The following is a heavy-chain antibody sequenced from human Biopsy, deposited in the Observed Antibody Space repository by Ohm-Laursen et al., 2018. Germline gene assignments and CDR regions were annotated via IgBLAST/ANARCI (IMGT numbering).Heavy chain of an antibody. CDR1: GGTFINYA. CDR2: FAPENGKT. Sequence: SSVKVSCKASGGTFINYAISWVRQAPGRGLEWMGGFAPENGKTIYAQKFQGRVTMTEDTSTDTAYMELSSLRSEDTAVYYYAADINVWNVNYWGQGTQVTVSS. CDR3: AADINVWNVNY. V-gene: IGHV1-24*01. J-gene: IGHJ4*02. D-gene: IGHD1-1*01.